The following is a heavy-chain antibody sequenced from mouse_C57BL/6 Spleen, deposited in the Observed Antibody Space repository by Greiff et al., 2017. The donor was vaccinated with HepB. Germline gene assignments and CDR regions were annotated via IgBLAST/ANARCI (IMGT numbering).Heavy chain of an antibody. CDR2: INPGSGGT. D-gene: IGHD2-3*01. J-gene: IGHJ4*01. Sequence: QVQLQQSGAELVRPGTSVKVSCKASGYAFTNYLIEWVKQRPGQGLEWIGVINPGSGGTNYNEKFKGKATLTADKSSSTAYMQLSSLTSEDSAVYFCASVLGWLLKGAMDVWGQGTSVTVSS. CDR1: GYAFTNYL. CDR3: ASVLGWLLKGAMDV. V-gene: IGHV1-54*01.